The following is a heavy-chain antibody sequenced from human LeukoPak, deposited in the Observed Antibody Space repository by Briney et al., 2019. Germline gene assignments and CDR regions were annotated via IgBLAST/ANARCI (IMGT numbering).Heavy chain of an antibody. CDR1: GFAFSNTW. Sequence: PGGSQKLYCAASGFAFSNTWLNWVRQAPGKGLEWVGRIKRIIDGGTTDYAAPVKGRFDVSRDDSINTLYLQMSSLKTEDTAVYYCAGQGGCGDLPNWGKRTLVTVSS. J-gene: IGHJ4*02. D-gene: IGHD4-17*01. V-gene: IGHV3-15*01. CDR2: IKRIIDGGTT. CDR3: AGQGGCGDLPN.